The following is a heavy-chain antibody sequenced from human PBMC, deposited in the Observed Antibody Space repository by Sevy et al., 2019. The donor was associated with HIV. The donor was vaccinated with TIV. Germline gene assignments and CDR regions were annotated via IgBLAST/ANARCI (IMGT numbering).Heavy chain of an antibody. Sequence: GGSLRLSCAASGFTFDDYAMHWVRQAPGKGLEWVSGISWNSGSIGYADSVKGRFTISRDNAKNSLYLQMNSLRAEDTALYYCAKVLFDYYDSSNSGAFDIWGQGTMVTVSS. CDR3: AKVLFDYYDSSNSGAFDI. CDR2: ISWNSGSI. V-gene: IGHV3-9*01. CDR1: GFTFDDYA. J-gene: IGHJ3*02. D-gene: IGHD3-22*01.